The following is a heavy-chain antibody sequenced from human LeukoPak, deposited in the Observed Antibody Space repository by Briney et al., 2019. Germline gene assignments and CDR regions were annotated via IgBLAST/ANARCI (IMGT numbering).Heavy chain of an antibody. CDR3: ARDVAYCSGGSCYLLDY. J-gene: IGHJ4*02. Sequence: ASVKVSCKASGYTFTSYGISWVRQAPGQGLEWMGWINVYNDNTNYAQKLQGRVTMTTDTSTSTAYMELRSLRSDDTDVYYCARDVAYCSGGSCYLLDYWGQGTLVTVSS. CDR1: GYTFTSYG. V-gene: IGHV1-18*01. D-gene: IGHD2-15*01. CDR2: INVYNDNT.